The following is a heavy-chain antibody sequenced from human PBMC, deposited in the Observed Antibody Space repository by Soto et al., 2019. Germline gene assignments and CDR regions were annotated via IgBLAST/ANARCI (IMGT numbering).Heavy chain of an antibody. D-gene: IGHD6-13*01. CDR1: GFAFSNYV. Sequence: QVQLVESGGGVVQPGRSLRLSSAACGFAFSNYVMQWVRKAPGKGLEWVAVISYDGSSKFYADSEGRFTISRDNSKNTLYLQMNSLRAEDTAVYYCTNGRRQQPPQDWGQGTLVTVSS. CDR3: TNGRRQQPPQD. CDR2: ISYDGSSK. J-gene: IGHJ4*02. V-gene: IGHV3-30*18.